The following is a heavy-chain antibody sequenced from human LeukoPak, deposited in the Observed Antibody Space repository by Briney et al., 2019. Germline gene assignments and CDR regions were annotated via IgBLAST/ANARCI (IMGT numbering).Heavy chain of an antibody. J-gene: IGHJ4*02. CDR3: ARRIAVTGSFDY. D-gene: IGHD6-19*01. CDR1: GHSISSGYF. V-gene: IGHV4-38-2*02. CDR2: IYHSGST. Sequence: PSETLSLTCTVSGHSISSGYFWGWIRQPPGKGLEWIGSIYHSGSTHYNPSLKSRVTISIITSKNQFSLKLSSVTATDTALYYCARRIAVTGSFDYWGQGTLVTVSS.